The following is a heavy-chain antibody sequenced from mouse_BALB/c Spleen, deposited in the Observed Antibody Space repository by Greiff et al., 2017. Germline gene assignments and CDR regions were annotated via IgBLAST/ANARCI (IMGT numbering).Heavy chain of an antibody. J-gene: IGHJ4*01. CDR2: IDPFNGGT. D-gene: IGHD4-1*01. CDR3: AKLTGYAMDY. V-gene: IGHV1S135*01. CDR1: GYSFTSYY. Sequence: LQESGPELMKPGASVKISCKASGYSFTSYYMHWVKQSHGKSLEWIGYIDPFNGGTSYNQKFKGKATLTVDKSSSTAYMHLSSLTSEDSAVYYCAKLTGYAMDYWGQGTSVTVSS.